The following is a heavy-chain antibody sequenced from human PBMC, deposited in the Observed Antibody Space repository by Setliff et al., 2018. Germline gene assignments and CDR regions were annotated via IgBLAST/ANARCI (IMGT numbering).Heavy chain of an antibody. CDR3: ARGPTIFGAIYYMDV. CDR2: INHSGST. Sequence: SETLSLTCAVYGGSFSGYYWSWIRQPPGKGLEWIGEINHSGSTNYNPSLKSRVTISVDKSKNQFSLKLSSVTAADTAVYYCARGPTIFGAIYYMDVWGKGTTVTVSS. CDR1: GGSFSGYY. D-gene: IGHD3-3*01. V-gene: IGHV4-34*01. J-gene: IGHJ6*03.